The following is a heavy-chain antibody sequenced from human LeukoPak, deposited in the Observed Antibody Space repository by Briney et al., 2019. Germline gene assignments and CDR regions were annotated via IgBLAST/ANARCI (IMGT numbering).Heavy chain of an antibody. Sequence: TLSLTCTVSGGSISSGSYYWSWVRQPAGKGLEWIGRIYTSGSTNYNPSLKSRVTISVDTSKNQFSLKLSSVTAADTAVYYCATTYYYDSSGYYYDNDYWGQGTLVTVSS. CDR3: ATTYYYDSSGYYYDNDY. V-gene: IGHV4-61*02. CDR2: IYTSGST. CDR1: GGSISSGSYY. D-gene: IGHD3-22*01. J-gene: IGHJ4*02.